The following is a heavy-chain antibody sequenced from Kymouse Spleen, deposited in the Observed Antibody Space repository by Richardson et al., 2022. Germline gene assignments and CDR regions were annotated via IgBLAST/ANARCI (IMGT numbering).Heavy chain of an antibody. CDR1: GFTFSDHY. Sequence: EVQLVESGGGLVQPGGSLRLSCAASGFTFSDHYMDWVRQAPGKGLEWVGRTRNKANSYTTEYAASVKGRFTISRDDSKNSLYLQMNSLKTEDTAVYYCAREEVVLRFQYYFDYWGQGTLVTVSS. D-gene: IGHD3-3*01. V-gene: IGHV3-72*01. CDR2: TRNKANSYTT. J-gene: IGHJ4*02. CDR3: AREEVVLRFQYYFDY.